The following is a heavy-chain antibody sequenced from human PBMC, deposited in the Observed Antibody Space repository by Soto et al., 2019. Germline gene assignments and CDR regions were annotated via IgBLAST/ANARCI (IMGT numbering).Heavy chain of an antibody. V-gene: IGHV1-69*02. CDR1: GGTFSSYT. J-gene: IGHJ6*02. CDR2: IIPILGIA. CDR3: ARVQGFVESTPSDYYQYVMDF. Sequence: SVKVSCKASGGTFSSYTISWVRQAPGQGLEWMGRIIPILGIANYAQKFQGRVTITADKSTSTAYMELSSLRSEDTAVYYCARVQGFVESTPSDYYQYVMDFCGQGTTVTGS. D-gene: IGHD3-10*01.